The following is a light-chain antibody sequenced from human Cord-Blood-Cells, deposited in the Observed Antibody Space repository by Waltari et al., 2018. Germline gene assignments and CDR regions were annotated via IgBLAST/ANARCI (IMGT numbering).Light chain of an antibody. CDR2: LNSDGRH. CDR3: QTWGTGIHVV. J-gene: IGLJ2*01. Sequence: QLVLTQSPSASASLGASVKLTCTLSSGHSSYAIAWHQQQPEKGPRYLMKLNSDGRHSKGDGIPDRCSGSSSGAERYLTISGLQSEDEADYYCQTWGTGIHVVFGGGTKLTVL. V-gene: IGLV4-69*01. CDR1: SGHSSYA.